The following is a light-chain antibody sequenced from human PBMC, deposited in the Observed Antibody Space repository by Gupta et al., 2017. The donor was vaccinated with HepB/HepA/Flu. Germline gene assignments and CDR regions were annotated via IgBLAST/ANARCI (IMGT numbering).Light chain of an antibody. V-gene: IGKV3-15*01. Sequence: EIILTQSPDTLSVSPGERAILSCRASQSVSRNLAWYQQKPGQAPRLLIYAASTRATGIPDRFSGSGDGIDFTLTISSRQSEDFAVYLCQQYKYWPPSSFGQGTRVQIK. CDR2: AAS. CDR1: QSVSRN. CDR3: QQYKYWPPSS. J-gene: IGKJ2*04.